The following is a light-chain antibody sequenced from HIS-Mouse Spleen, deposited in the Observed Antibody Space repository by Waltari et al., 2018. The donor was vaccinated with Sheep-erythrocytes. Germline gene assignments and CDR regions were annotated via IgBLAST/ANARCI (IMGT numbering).Light chain of an antibody. CDR1: QGISSA. V-gene: IGKV1-13*02. CDR2: DAS. J-gene: IGKJ2*01. CDR3: QEFNSYLYT. Sequence: AIQLTQSPSSLSASVGDRVTITCRASQGISSALAWYQQKPGKAPKLLIYDASSLESGVPSRFSGSGSGTDFTLTISSLQPEDFATYYCQEFNSYLYTFGQGTKLEIK.